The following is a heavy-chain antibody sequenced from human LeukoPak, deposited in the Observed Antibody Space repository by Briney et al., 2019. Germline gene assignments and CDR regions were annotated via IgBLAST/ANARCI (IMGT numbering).Heavy chain of an antibody. Sequence: PSETLSLTCTVSGGSISSSSYYWGWIRQPPGKGLEWIGSIYYSGSTYYNPSLKSRVTISVDTSKNQFSLKLSSVTAADTAVYYCARPRGVGATADFDYWGQGTLVTVSS. D-gene: IGHD1-26*01. CDR2: IYYSGST. V-gene: IGHV4-39*01. J-gene: IGHJ4*02. CDR3: ARPRGVGATADFDY. CDR1: GGSISSSSYY.